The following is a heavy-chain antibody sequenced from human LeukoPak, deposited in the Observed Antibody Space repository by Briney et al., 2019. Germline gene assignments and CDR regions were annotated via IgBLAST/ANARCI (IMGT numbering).Heavy chain of an antibody. CDR3: ARENSGSYREFDY. V-gene: IGHV4-4*07. CDR2: IYTSGST. D-gene: IGHD1-26*01. CDR1: GGSISSYY. Sequence: SETLSLTCTVSGGSISSYYWSWIRQPAGKGLERIGRIYTSGSTNYNASLKSRVSMSVDTSKNQFSLKLSSVTAADTAVFYCARENSGSYREFDYRGQGTLVTVSS. J-gene: IGHJ4*02.